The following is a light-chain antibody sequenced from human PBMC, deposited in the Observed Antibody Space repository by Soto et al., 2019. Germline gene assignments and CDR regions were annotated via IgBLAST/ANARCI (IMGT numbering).Light chain of an antibody. CDR3: QQYESFPRT. V-gene: IGKV1-5*03. CDR1: QSINNW. Sequence: DIQMTQSPSTLSASVGDRVTITCRASQSINNWLAWYQQKPGKAPKLFIFKASTLESGVPSRFSGSVSGTEFTLSISSLQPYDFATYFCQQYESFPRTFGQGTKVEIK. J-gene: IGKJ1*01. CDR2: KAS.